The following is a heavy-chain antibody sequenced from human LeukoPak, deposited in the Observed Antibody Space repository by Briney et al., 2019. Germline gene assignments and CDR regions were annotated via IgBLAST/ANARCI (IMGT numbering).Heavy chain of an antibody. CDR3: ARIGYSSSSLDY. Sequence: GGSLRLSCAASGFTFSDYYMSWIRQAPGKGLEWVSYISSSGSTIYYADSVKGRFTISRDNTKNSLYLQINSLRAEDTAVYYCARIGYSSSSLDYWGQGTLVTVSS. J-gene: IGHJ4*02. CDR2: ISSSGSTI. CDR1: GFTFSDYY. D-gene: IGHD6-6*01. V-gene: IGHV3-11*04.